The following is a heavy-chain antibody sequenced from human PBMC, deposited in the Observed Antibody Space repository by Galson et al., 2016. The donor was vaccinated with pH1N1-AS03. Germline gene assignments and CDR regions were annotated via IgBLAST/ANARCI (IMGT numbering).Heavy chain of an antibody. J-gene: IGHJ4*02. CDR1: GGTFSINA. V-gene: IGHV1-69*13. CDR2: ISPLLRTA. Sequence: SVKVSCKASGGTFSINAISWVRQAPGQGPEWMGGISPLLRTALYAQKWQGRVTSTADESTNTAYMELSSLRSEETAVYYCATLYTDDLDYWGQGTLVIVSS. D-gene: IGHD3-16*01. CDR3: ATLYTDDLDY.